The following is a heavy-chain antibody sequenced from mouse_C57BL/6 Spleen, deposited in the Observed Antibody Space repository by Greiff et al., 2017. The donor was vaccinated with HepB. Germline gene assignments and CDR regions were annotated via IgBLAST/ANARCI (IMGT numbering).Heavy chain of an antibody. D-gene: IGHD2-4*01. V-gene: IGHV1-61*01. CDR1: GYTFTSYW. CDR3: ARSYDYDPWFAY. J-gene: IGHJ3*01. Sequence: QVQLQQPGAELVRPGYSVKLSCKASGYTFTSYWMEWVKQRPGQGLEWIGNIYPSDSETHYNQKFKDKATLTVDKSSSTAYMQLSSLTSEDSAVYYCARSYDYDPWFAYWGQGTLVTFSA. CDR2: IYPSDSET.